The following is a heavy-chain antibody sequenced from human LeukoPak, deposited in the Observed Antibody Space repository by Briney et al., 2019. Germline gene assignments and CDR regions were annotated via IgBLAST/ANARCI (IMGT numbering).Heavy chain of an antibody. CDR1: GGSISSYY. Sequence: SETLSLTCTVSGGSISSYYWSWIRQPPGKGLEWIGEINHSGSTNYNPSLKSRVTISVDTSKNQFSLKLSSVTAADTAVYYCARGRGEIVVVVATNYGGFDPWGQGTLVTVSS. CDR3: ARGRGEIVVVVATNYGGFDP. J-gene: IGHJ5*02. CDR2: INHSGST. V-gene: IGHV4-34*01. D-gene: IGHD2-15*01.